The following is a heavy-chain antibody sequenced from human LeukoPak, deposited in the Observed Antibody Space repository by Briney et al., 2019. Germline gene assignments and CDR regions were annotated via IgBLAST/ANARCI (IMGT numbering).Heavy chain of an antibody. J-gene: IGHJ4*02. D-gene: IGHD2-21*02. CDR2: INPNSGGT. Sequence: ASARVSCKASGSTFTDDYMHSVPQAPGQGLERMGWINPNSGGTNFAQTSQGRVTITRETSISTAYMELRRLLSGDTAVYYCARGKTIEYCGGDCYRFDNWGQGTLVTVSS. CDR1: GSTFTDDY. CDR3: ARGKTIEYCGGDCYRFDN. V-gene: IGHV1-2*02.